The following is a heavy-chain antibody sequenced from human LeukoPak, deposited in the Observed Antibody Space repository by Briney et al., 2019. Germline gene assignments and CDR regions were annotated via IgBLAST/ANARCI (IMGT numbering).Heavy chain of an antibody. CDR2: IYGSGST. V-gene: IGHV4-4*07. D-gene: IGHD3-10*01. Sequence: SETLSLTCSVSGGSISSYYWSWIRQPAGKGLEWIGRIYGSGSTDYNPSLKSRVTMSIDTSKNQFSLNLISVTAADTAVYYCARDSGTTGEVKFDPWGQGTLVTVSS. CDR3: ARDSGTTGEVKFDP. J-gene: IGHJ5*02. CDR1: GGSISSYY.